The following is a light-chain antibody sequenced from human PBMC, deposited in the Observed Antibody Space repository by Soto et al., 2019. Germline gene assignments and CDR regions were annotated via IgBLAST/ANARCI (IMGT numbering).Light chain of an antibody. CDR3: TSYTTSSTYV. CDR2: DVS. J-gene: IGLJ1*01. Sequence: QSVLTQPASVSGSPGQSIAISCTGTSSDVDAYNFVSWYQHHPGKAPKLMFFDVSNRPSGVSNRFSGSKSGNTASLTISGLQAEDEADYYCTSYTTSSTYVFGTGTKVTGL. V-gene: IGLV2-14*03. CDR1: SSDVDAYNF.